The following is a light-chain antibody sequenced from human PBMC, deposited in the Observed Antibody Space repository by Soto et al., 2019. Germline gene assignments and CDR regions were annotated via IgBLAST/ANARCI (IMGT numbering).Light chain of an antibody. J-gene: IGKJ5*01. CDR2: GAS. Sequence: EIVLTQSPGTLSLSPGESATLSCRASQSVSSNYLAWYQQKPGQAPRLLIYGASNRATGIPDRFSGSGSGTDFTLTISRLEPEDFAVYYCQQYGSSPPITCGQGTRLEIK. V-gene: IGKV3-20*01. CDR3: QQYGSSPPIT. CDR1: QSVSSNY.